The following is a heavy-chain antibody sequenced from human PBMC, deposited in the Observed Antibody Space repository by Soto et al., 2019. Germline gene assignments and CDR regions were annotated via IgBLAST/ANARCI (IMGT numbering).Heavy chain of an antibody. D-gene: IGHD3-22*01. V-gene: IGHV1-2*04. J-gene: IGHJ6*02. CDR2: INPNSGGT. Sequence: RASVKVSCKASGYTFTGYYMHWVRQAPGQGLEWMGWINPNSGGTNYAQKFQGWVTMTRDTSISTAYMELSRLRSDDTAVYYCARGAYDSSGYYPCRYYYGKDVWGQGTTVTVSS. CDR1: GYTFTGYY. CDR3: ARGAYDSSGYYPCRYYYGKDV.